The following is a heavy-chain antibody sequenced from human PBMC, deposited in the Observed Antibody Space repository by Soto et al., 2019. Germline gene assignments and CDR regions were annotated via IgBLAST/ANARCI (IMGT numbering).Heavy chain of an antibody. CDR1: GYSFTSYW. CDR2: IDPSDSYT. J-gene: IGHJ6*02. Sequence: LGESLKISCKGSGYSFTSYWISWVRQMPGKGLEWMGRIDPSDSYTNYSPSFQGHVTISADKSISTAYLQWSSLKASDTAMYYCARSSYYYDSSGYYSQGVFYYYYYGMDVWGQGTTVTVS. D-gene: IGHD3-22*01. CDR3: ARSSYYYDSSGYYSQGVFYYYYYGMDV. V-gene: IGHV5-10-1*01.